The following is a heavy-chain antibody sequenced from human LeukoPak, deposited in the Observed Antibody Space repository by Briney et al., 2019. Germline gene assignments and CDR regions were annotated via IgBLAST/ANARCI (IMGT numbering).Heavy chain of an antibody. V-gene: IGHV3-66*01. CDR1: GFTVSSNY. CDR2: IHSGGTT. Sequence: GGSLRLSCAASGFTVSSNYMSWVRQAPGKGLEWVSVIHSGGTTYYADSVKGRFSISRDNSKNTLYLQMNSLRAEDTAVYYCARRLPDYYESSDYYQWGYFDLWGRGSLVTVSS. J-gene: IGHJ2*01. CDR3: ARRLPDYYESSDYYQWGYFDL. D-gene: IGHD3-22*01.